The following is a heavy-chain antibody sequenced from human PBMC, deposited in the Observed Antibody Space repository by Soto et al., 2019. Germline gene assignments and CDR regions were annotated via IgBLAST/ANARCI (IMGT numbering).Heavy chain of an antibody. D-gene: IGHD4-17*01. J-gene: IGHJ4*02. Sequence: EVQLLESGGGLVQPGGSLRLSCAASGFTFSSYSMSWVRQAPGKGLEWVSAITAGAESTYYADSVKGRFTISRDNSKNTVYLQLSGLRAEDTAIYYCTQGPDYDAYVRDSWGQGTLVTVSS. V-gene: IGHV3-23*01. CDR2: ITAGAEST. CDR3: TQGPDYDAYVRDS. CDR1: GFTFSSYS.